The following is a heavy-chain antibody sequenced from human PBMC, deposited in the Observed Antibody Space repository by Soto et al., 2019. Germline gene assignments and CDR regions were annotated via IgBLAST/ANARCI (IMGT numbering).Heavy chain of an antibody. CDR3: ARDSGNHYDRFDI. D-gene: IGHD1-26*01. Sequence: PGGSLRLSCAASGFTFSSYSMGWVRQVPGKGLEWVSYISTSGSTIYYADSVKGRFTISRDNAKNSLYVQMNSLRDEDTAVYYCARDSGNHYDRFDIWGQGTMVTVSS. CDR1: GFTFSSYS. CDR2: ISTSGSTI. V-gene: IGHV3-48*02. J-gene: IGHJ3*02.